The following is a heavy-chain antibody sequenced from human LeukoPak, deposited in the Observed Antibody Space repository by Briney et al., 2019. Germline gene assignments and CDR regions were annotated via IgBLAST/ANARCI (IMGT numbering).Heavy chain of an antibody. CDR3: ARVLLRSGSYYNVGY. CDR2: INPSGGST. V-gene: IGHV1-46*01. J-gene: IGHJ4*02. CDR1: GYTFPNYY. Sequence: GPSVKLSCKASGYTFPNYYIHWARQAPGQGFECMEIINPSGGSTSYAQKFQGRVTMTRDTSISTAYMELSRLRSDDTAVYYCARVLLRSGSYYNVGYWGQGTLVTVSS. D-gene: IGHD3-10*01.